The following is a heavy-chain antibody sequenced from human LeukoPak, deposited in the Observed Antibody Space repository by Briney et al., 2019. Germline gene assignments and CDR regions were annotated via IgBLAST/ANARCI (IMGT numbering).Heavy chain of an antibody. CDR2: ISWSGGST. CDR3: ATTYDGSGYYYDY. CDR1: GFTFNDYG. V-gene: IGHV3-20*04. J-gene: IGHJ4*02. D-gene: IGHD3-22*01. Sequence: GGSLRLSCAASGFTFNDYGMSWVRHAPGKGLEGVSGISWSGGSTGYADSVKGRFTISRDNAKNFLYLQMNSLRAEDTALYYCATTYDGSGYYYDYWGQGTLVTVSS.